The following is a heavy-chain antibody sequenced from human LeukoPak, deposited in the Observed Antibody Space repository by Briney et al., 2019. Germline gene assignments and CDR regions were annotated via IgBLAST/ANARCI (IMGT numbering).Heavy chain of an antibody. D-gene: IGHD1-26*01. V-gene: IGHV3-9*01. CDR3: ARGGVNSGSYLHYFDY. J-gene: IGHJ4*02. CDR1: GFTFDDYA. Sequence: PGGSLRLSCAASGFTFDDYAMHWVRQAPGKGLEWVSGISWNSGSIGYADSVKGRFTISRDNAKNSLYLQMNSLRAEDTALYYCARGGVNSGSYLHYFDYWGQRTLVTVSS. CDR2: ISWNSGSI.